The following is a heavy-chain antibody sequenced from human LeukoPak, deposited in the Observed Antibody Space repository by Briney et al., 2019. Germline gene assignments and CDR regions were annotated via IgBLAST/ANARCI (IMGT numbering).Heavy chain of an antibody. CDR3: AKRGVVIRVFLVGFHKEAYYFDS. CDR2: ITGSGGGT. D-gene: IGHD3-10*01. CDR1: GVTLSNYG. Sequence: GGSPRLSCAVSGVTLSNYGMSWVRQAPGKGLEWVAGITGSGGGTNYADSVKGRCTISRDNPKNTLYLQMNSLRAEDTAVYFCAKRGVVIRVFLVGFHKEAYYFDSWGQGALVTVSS. J-gene: IGHJ4*02. V-gene: IGHV3-23*01.